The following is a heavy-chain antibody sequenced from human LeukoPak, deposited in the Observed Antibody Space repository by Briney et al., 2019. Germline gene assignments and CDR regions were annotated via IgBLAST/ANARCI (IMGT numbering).Heavy chain of an antibody. CDR3: AASPPQIAVAGDDY. V-gene: IGHV3-23*01. Sequence: GGSLRLTCAASGFTFSSYAMSWVRQAPGKGLERVSAISGSGGSTYYADSVNGRFTISRDNSKNTLYLQMNSLRAEDTAVYYCAASPPQIAVAGDDYWGQGTLVTVSS. CDR2: ISGSGGST. D-gene: IGHD6-19*01. J-gene: IGHJ4*02. CDR1: GFTFSSYA.